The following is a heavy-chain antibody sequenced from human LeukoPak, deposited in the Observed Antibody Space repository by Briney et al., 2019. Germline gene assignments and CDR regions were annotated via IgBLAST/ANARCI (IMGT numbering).Heavy chain of an antibody. CDR1: GYSISSGYY. Sequence: SETLSLTCTVSGYSISSGYYWGWIRQPPGKGLEWIGSIYHSGSTYYNPSLKSRVTISVDTSKNQFSLKLSSVTAADTAVYYCAGRNVGATLRAHFDYWGQGTLVTVSS. D-gene: IGHD1-26*01. CDR2: IYHSGST. V-gene: IGHV4-38-2*02. CDR3: AGRNVGATLRAHFDY. J-gene: IGHJ4*02.